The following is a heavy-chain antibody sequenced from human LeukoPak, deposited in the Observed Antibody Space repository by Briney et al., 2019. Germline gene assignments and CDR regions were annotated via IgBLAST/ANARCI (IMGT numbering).Heavy chain of an antibody. V-gene: IGHV1-18*01. D-gene: IGHD6-19*01. Sequence: ASVKVSCKASGYTFTSYGISWVRQAPGQGLEWMGWISAYNGNTNYAQKLQGSVTMTTDTSTSTAYMELRSLRSDDTAVYYCARSGQWLNFYYYYYGMDVWGQGTTVTVSS. CDR3: ARSGQWLNFYYYYYGMDV. CDR2: ISAYNGNT. CDR1: GYTFTSYG. J-gene: IGHJ6*02.